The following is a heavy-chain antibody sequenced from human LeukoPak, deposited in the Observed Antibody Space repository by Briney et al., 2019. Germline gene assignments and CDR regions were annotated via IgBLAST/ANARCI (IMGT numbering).Heavy chain of an antibody. CDR2: ISYDGSNK. CDR3: ARDSWGYSSGEGCLDY. CDR1: GFTFSSYS. D-gene: IGHD6-19*01. Sequence: GGSLRLSCAASGFTFSSYSMNWVRQAPGKGLEWVAVISYDGSNKYYADSVKGRFTISRDNSKNTLYLQMNSLRAEDTAVYYCARDSWGYSSGEGCLDYWGQGTLVTVSS. J-gene: IGHJ4*02. V-gene: IGHV3-30*05.